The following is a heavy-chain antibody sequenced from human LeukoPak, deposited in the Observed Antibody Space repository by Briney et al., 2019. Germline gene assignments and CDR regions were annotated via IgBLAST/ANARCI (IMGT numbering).Heavy chain of an antibody. Sequence: GSLRLSCAASGFIVNSNYMNWVRQAPGKGLEWVSAISGSGGSTYYADSVKGRFTISRDNSKNTLYLQMNSLRAEDTAVYYCAKDPREWLSQGDYWGQGTLVTVSS. CDR2: ISGSGGST. V-gene: IGHV3-23*01. D-gene: IGHD3-3*01. CDR1: GFIVNSNY. CDR3: AKDPREWLSQGDY. J-gene: IGHJ4*02.